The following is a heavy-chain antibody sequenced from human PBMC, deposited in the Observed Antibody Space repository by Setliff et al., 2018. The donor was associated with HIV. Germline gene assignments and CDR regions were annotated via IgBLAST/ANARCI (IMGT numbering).Heavy chain of an antibody. J-gene: IGHJ5*02. Sequence: ASETLSLTCTVSGGSISSGSYYWSWIRQPAGKGLEWIGHIYTSGSTNYNPSLKSRVTISEDTSKHQFSLKLTSVTAADTAVYYCARSHRLRGGHNWFDPWGQGTLVTVSS. V-gene: IGHV4-61*09. CDR1: GGSISSGSYY. CDR3: ARSHRLRGGHNWFDP. D-gene: IGHD4-17*01. CDR2: IYTSGST.